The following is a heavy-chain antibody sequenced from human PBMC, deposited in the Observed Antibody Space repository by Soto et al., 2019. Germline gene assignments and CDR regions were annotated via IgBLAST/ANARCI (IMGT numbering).Heavy chain of an antibody. CDR2: IMPIFGTP. CDR1: VGPFDSSA. CDR3: ARVHSSGIFYFVDP. Sequence: SVKVSYQACVGPFDSSAISWPRQAPGQGLEWMGGIMPIFGTPNYAQKFRGRVTISADESTSTAYLELSSLTSDDTAVYFCARVHSSGIFYFVDPWGEGTLVTVSS. V-gene: IGHV1-69*13. J-gene: IGHJ5*02. D-gene: IGHD3-10*01.